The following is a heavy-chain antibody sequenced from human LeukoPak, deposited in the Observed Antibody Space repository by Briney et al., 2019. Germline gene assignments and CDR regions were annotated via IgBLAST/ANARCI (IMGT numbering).Heavy chain of an antibody. J-gene: IGHJ4*02. CDR3: ARTLVYCSSTSCPIDY. CDR1: GGSISSSSYY. V-gene: IGHV4-39*01. CDR2: IYYSGST. D-gene: IGHD2-2*01. Sequence: PSETLSLTCTVSGGSISSSSYYWGWIRQPPGKGLEWIGSIYYSGSTYYNPSLKSRVTISVDTSKNQFSLKLSSVTAADTAVYYCARTLVYCSSTSCPIDYWGQGTLVTVSS.